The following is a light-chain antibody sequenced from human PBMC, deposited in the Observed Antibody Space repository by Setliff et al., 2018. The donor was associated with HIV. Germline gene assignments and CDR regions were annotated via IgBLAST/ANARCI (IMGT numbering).Light chain of an antibody. CDR2: DVS. J-gene: IGLJ1*01. CDR1: SGDVGGYNY. CDR3: SSYTSSSTYV. Sequence: QSALTQPASVSGSPGQSITISCTGTSGDVGGYNYVSWYQQHPGKAPKFMIYDVSKRPSGVSNRFSGSKSGNTASLTISGLQAEDEADYYCSSYTSSSTYVFGTGTKVTRP. V-gene: IGLV2-14*01.